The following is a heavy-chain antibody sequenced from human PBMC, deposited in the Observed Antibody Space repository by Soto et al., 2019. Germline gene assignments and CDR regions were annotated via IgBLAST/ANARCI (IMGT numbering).Heavy chain of an antibody. D-gene: IGHD3-3*01. Sequence: GSLRLSCRASGFTFKNYAMTWVRKCPGKGLQWVSLMTGGGTTDYADSAKGRFIISRDNSKNTLSLQMHNLRADDTALYYCAKLKGGLGRFYGLDAWGQGTMVTVSS. CDR3: AKLKGGLGRFYGLDA. J-gene: IGHJ6*02. CDR2: MTGGGTT. V-gene: IGHV3-23*01. CDR1: GFTFKNYA.